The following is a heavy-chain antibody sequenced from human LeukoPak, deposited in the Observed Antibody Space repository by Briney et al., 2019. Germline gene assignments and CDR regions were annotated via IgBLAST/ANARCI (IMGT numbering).Heavy chain of an antibody. CDR3: ARGEWELRVDY. V-gene: IGHV1-46*01. CDR2: IHPSTGST. CDR1: GYPFTSYY. J-gene: IGHJ4*02. Sequence: ASVKVSCKASGYPFTSYYMHWGRQAPGQGLEWMGIIHPSTGSTRYAQKFQGRVTMTRDTSTSTVYMELSSLRSEDTAVYYCARGEWELRVDYWGQGTLVTVSS. D-gene: IGHD1-26*01.